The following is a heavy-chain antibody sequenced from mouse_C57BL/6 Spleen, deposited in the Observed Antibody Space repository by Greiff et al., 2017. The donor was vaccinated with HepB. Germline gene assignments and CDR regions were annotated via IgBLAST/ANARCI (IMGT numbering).Heavy chain of an antibody. CDR2: IDPENGDT. Sequence: EVQLQQSGAELVRPGASVKLSCTASGFNIKDDYMHWVKQRPEQGLEWIGWIDPENGDTEYASKFQGKATITADTSSNTAYLQRSNLTSEDTAVYSCTTTRGAWFAYWGQGTLVTVSA. CDR3: TTTRGAWFAY. CDR1: GFNIKDDY. J-gene: IGHJ3*01. V-gene: IGHV14-4*01.